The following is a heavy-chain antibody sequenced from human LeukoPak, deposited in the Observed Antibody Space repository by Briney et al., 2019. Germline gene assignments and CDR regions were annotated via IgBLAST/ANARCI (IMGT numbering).Heavy chain of an antibody. CDR2: IYSGGST. CDR1: GLTVSTNY. Sequence: QAGGSLRLSCAASGLTVSTNYMSWVRQAPGKGLEWVSVIYSGGSTYYADSVKGRFTISRDNSKNTLYLQMNSLRAEDTAVYYCARDSGPNYYGSGSYDYWGQGTLVTVAS. CDR3: ARDSGPNYYGSGSYDY. J-gene: IGHJ4*02. V-gene: IGHV3-66*01. D-gene: IGHD3-10*01.